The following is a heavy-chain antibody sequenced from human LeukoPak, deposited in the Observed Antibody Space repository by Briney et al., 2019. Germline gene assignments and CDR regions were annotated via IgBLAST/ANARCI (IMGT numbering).Heavy chain of an antibody. Sequence: GGSLRLSCAASGFTFISYGMHWVRQAPGKGLEWVAFIRYDGSNKYYADSVKGRFTISRDNSKNTLYLQMNSLRAEDTALYYTAAAGNFYYWGQGTLVTVSS. CDR2: IRYDGSNK. CDR1: GFTFISYG. D-gene: IGHD6-13*01. J-gene: IGHJ4*02. CDR3: AAAGNFYY. V-gene: IGHV3-30*02.